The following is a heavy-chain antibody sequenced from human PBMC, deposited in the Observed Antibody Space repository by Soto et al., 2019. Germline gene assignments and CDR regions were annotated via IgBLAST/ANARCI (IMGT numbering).Heavy chain of an antibody. CDR2: INHSGRV. Sequence: SETLSLTCAVCGGSVSCHSWTWIRQSPGKGLEWIGDINHSGRVNYGPSLKSRVTISLDTSKNQFSLTLSAVTAADTAMYYCSTRAYDTNGYYRFDPWGQGTLVTSP. CDR3: STRAYDTNGYYRFDP. CDR1: GGSVSCHS. J-gene: IGHJ5*01. V-gene: IGHV4-34*01. D-gene: IGHD3-22*01.